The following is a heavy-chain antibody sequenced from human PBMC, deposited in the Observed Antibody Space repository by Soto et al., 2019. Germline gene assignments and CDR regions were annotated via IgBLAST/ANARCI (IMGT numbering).Heavy chain of an antibody. Sequence: GSLRLSCAASGFTFSSYAMHWVRQAPGKGLEWVAVISYDGSNKYYADSVKGRFTISRDNSKNTLYLQMNSLRAEDTAVYYCETAWETANDAFDIWGQGTMVTVSS. CDR3: ETAWETANDAFDI. D-gene: IGHD1-26*01. CDR2: ISYDGSNK. J-gene: IGHJ3*02. V-gene: IGHV3-30-3*01. CDR1: GFTFSSYA.